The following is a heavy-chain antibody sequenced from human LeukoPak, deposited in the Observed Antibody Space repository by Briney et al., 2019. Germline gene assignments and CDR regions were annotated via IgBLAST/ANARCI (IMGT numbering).Heavy chain of an antibody. D-gene: IGHD3-10*01. CDR1: GGSIAPYC. CDR2: IFYSGNT. J-gene: IGHJ4*02. V-gene: IGHV4-59*01. CDR3: ARVRYFGSGLSSYFDY. Sequence: PETLSLTCTVSGGSIAPYCWGWLRQPPGKGLEWIGYIFYSGNTNYNPSLKSRVTISLDMSKNQFSLRLSSVTAADTAVYYCARVRYFGSGLSSYFDYWGQGSLVTVSS.